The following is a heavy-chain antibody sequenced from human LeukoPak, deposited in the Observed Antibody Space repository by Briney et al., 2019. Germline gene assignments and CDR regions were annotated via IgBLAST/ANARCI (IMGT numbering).Heavy chain of an antibody. Sequence: GGSLRLSCAASGFTVRNYNYMTWVRQAPGKGLEWVSVLYSGGITYYADSVKGRFSISRDDPKNTLYLQMNSLRVEDTAMYYCARGDWEKWGQGTLVTVS. CDR1: GFTVRNYNY. D-gene: IGHD2-21*02. J-gene: IGHJ4*02. CDR3: ARGDWEK. V-gene: IGHV3-53*01. CDR2: LYSGGIT.